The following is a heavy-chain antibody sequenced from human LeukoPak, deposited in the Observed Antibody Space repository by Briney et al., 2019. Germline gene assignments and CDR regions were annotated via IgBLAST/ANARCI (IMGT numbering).Heavy chain of an antibody. CDR3: ATELRWKDH. D-gene: IGHD4-23*01. CDR1: GYTFTNYD. CDR2: MKPNSGNT. Sequence: ASVKVSCKASGYTFTNYDINSVRQATGPGLEWMGYMKPNSGNTGYAQKFQGRVTMTRDTSISTAYMELSSLTSEDTAVYYCATELRWKDHWGQGTLVTVSS. J-gene: IGHJ4*02. V-gene: IGHV1-8*01.